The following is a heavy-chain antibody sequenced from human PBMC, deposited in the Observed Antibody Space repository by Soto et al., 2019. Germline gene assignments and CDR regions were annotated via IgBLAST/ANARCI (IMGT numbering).Heavy chain of an antibody. J-gene: IGHJ6*02. CDR1: GGTFSTYG. CDR2: IIPIFGTT. CDR3: ARALLGVEARGPPYYSFAMDV. Sequence: QVHLVQSGAEVKMPGSSVKVSCKASGGTFSTYGFTWVRQAPGQGLEWMGGIIPIFGTTNYGQKFQGRVTITADESTSEVYMELSSLRSEDTAVYYCARALLGVEARGPPYYSFAMDVWGQGTTVTVSS. D-gene: IGHD1-26*01. V-gene: IGHV1-69*01.